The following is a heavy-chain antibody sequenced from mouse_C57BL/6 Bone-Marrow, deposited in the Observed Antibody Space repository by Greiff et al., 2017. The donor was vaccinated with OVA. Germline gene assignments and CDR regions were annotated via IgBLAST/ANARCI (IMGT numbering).Heavy chain of an antibody. V-gene: IGHV1-4*01. CDR2: INPSSGYT. CDR1: GYTFTSYT. CDR3: ARYGAVAATDY. Sequence: VKVVESGAELARPGASVKMSCKASGYTFTSYTMHWVKQRPGQGLEWIGYINPSSGYTKYNQKFKDKATLTADKSSSTAYMQLSSLTSEDSAVYYCARYGAVAATDYWGQGTTLTVSS. D-gene: IGHD1-1*01. J-gene: IGHJ2*01.